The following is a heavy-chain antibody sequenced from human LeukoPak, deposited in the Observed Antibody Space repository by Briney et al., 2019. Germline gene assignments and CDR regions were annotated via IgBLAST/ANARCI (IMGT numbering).Heavy chain of an antibody. D-gene: IGHD4-17*01. CDR1: GGSFSGYY. V-gene: IGHV4-34*01. Sequence: SETLSLTCAVYGGSFSGYYWSWIRQPPGKGLEWIGEINHSGSTNHNPSLKSRVTISVDTSKNQFSLKLSSVTAADTAVYYCARGYGDYVEGSYYYYYGMDVWGQGTTVTVSS. J-gene: IGHJ6*02. CDR2: INHSGST. CDR3: ARGYGDYVEGSYYYYYGMDV.